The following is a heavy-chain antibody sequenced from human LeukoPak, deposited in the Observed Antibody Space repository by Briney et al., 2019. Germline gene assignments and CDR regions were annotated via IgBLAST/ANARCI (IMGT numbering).Heavy chain of an antibody. Sequence: SQTLSLTCAISGDSVSSNSVTWNWIRQSPSRGLEWLGRTYYRSTWYNDYAVSVSGRITVNPDTSTNQFSLHLNSVTPEDTAVYYCARRLTQYDCFDPWGQGILVTVSS. CDR1: GDSVSSNSVT. V-gene: IGHV6-1*01. J-gene: IGHJ5*02. CDR2: TYYRSTWYN. CDR3: ARRLTQYDCFDP. D-gene: IGHD2-2*01.